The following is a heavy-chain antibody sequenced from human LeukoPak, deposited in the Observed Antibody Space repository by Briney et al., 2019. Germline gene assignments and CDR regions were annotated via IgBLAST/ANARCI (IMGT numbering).Heavy chain of an antibody. CDR2: IIPFCGIG. Sequence: AVKVSFQSSGGTFSTSSSSWLRQAPGKGAAWMGRIIPFCGIGKYAQKFQGRVTVTADESTSTVYMELSSLKSEDTAMYYCAGPSQSYSRTWGDHYHYMDVWGKGTTVTVSS. D-gene: IGHD2-2*01. CDR1: GGTFSTSS. V-gene: IGHV1-69*01. CDR3: AGPSQSYSRTWGDHYHYMDV. J-gene: IGHJ6*03.